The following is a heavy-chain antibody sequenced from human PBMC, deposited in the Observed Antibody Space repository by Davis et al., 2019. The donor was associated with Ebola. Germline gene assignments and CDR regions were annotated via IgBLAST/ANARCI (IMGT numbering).Heavy chain of an antibody. J-gene: IGHJ4*02. CDR1: GFTFTSYW. CDR2: IKQDGSEK. Sequence: GGSLRLSCEASGFTFTSYWMSWVRQAPGKGLGWVANIKQDGSEKYYVDSVKGRFTISRDNAKNSLYLQMNSLRAEDTAVYYCARRSSLALDWGQGTLVTVSS. D-gene: IGHD6-6*01. CDR3: ARRSSLALD. V-gene: IGHV3-7*01.